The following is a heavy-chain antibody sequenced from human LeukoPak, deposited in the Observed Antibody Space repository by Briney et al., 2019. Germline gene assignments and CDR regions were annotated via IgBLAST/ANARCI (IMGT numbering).Heavy chain of an antibody. CDR3: AIMGRGYSYGKDY. Sequence: GGSLRLSCAASGFTFSTYTMNWVRQAPGKGLEWVSSISSSNSDIYYADSMKGRFTISRDNAKNSLYLQMTCLRAEDTAVYYCAIMGRGYSYGKDYWGQGTLVTVSS. V-gene: IGHV3-21*01. D-gene: IGHD5-18*01. CDR2: ISSSNSDI. CDR1: GFTFSTYT. J-gene: IGHJ4*02.